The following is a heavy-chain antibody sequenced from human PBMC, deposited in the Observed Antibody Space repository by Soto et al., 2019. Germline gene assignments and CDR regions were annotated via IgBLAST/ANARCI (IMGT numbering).Heavy chain of an antibody. V-gene: IGHV3-66*01. CDR3: AREYYYGSGSLNMDV. Sequence: GGSLRLSCAASGFTVSSNYMSWVRQAPGKGLEWVSVIYSGGSTYYADSVKGRFTISRDNSKNTLYLQMNSLRAEDTAVYYCAREYYYGSGSLNMDVWGKGTTVTVSS. CDR2: IYSGGST. D-gene: IGHD3-10*01. CDR1: GFTVSSNY. J-gene: IGHJ6*03.